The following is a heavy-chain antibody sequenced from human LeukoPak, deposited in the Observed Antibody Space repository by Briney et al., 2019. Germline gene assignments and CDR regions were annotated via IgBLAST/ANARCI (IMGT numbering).Heavy chain of an antibody. Sequence: ASVKVSCKASGYTFTGYNMHWVRQAPGQGLEWMGWINPNSGGTNYAQKFQGWVTMTRDTSISTAYMELSRLRSDDTAVYYCARVPGSSSWYYFDYWGQGTLVTVSS. CDR1: GYTFTGYN. J-gene: IGHJ4*02. V-gene: IGHV1-2*04. CDR3: ARVPGSSSWYYFDY. D-gene: IGHD6-13*01. CDR2: INPNSGGT.